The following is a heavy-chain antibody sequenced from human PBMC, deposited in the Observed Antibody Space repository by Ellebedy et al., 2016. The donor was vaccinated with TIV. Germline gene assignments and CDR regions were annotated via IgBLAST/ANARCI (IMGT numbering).Heavy chain of an antibody. V-gene: IGHV3-30*18. Sequence: GGSLRLXCAASGFTFSSYGMHWVRQAPGKGLEWVAVISYDGSNKYYADSVKGRFTISRDNSKNTLYLQMNSLRAEDTAVYYCAKDWRPYQAVTGDAFDIWGQGTMVTVSS. CDR1: GFTFSSYG. CDR2: ISYDGSNK. D-gene: IGHD2-15*01. J-gene: IGHJ3*02. CDR3: AKDWRPYQAVTGDAFDI.